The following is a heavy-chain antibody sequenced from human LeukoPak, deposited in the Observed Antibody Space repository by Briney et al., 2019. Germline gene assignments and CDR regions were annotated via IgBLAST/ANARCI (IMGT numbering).Heavy chain of an antibody. J-gene: IGHJ3*02. CDR3: AKDRSRDGYNLDAFDI. CDR1: GFTFSTYG. D-gene: IGHD5-24*01. V-gene: IGHV3-33*06. Sequence: PGGSLRLSCAASGFTFSTYGMHWVRQAPGKGLEWVAVIWYDGSNEYYADSVKGRFTISRGNFKNTLYLQMNSLRAEDTAVYYCAKDRSRDGYNLDAFDIWGQGTMVTVSS. CDR2: IWYDGSNE.